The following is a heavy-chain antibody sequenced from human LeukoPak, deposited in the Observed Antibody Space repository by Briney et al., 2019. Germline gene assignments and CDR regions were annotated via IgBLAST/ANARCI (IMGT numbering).Heavy chain of an antibody. V-gene: IGHV4-59*01. CDR3: ARGPTAGDPFYYFDY. CDR2: IYYSGST. Sequence: SETLSLTCTVSGGSISSYYWSWIRQPRGKGLEWIGYIYYSGSTNYNPSLKSRVTISVDTSKNQFSLKLSSVTAADTAVYYCARGPTAGDPFYYFDYWGQGTLVTVSS. CDR1: GGSISSYY. D-gene: IGHD6-13*01. J-gene: IGHJ4*02.